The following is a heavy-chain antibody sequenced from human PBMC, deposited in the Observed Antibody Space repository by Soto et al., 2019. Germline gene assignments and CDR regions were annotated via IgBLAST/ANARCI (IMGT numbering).Heavy chain of an antibody. Sequence: DVHLLESGGGLVQPGGSLRLSCAASGFTFSSYAMGWVRQAQGEGLEWVSSIGGSGSYTYYADSVKGRFTISRDNFKSTLYLQMNSLRAEDTAVYYCAKDNLAPYSKGWAIRFDPWGQGTLVTVSS. CDR1: GFTFSSYA. CDR2: IGGSGSYT. J-gene: IGHJ5*02. CDR3: AKDNLAPYSKGWAIRFDP. V-gene: IGHV3-23*01. D-gene: IGHD6-19*01.